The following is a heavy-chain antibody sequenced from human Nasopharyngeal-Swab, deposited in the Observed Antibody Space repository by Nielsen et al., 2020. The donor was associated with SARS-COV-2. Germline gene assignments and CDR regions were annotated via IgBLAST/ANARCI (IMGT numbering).Heavy chain of an antibody. CDR3: ARDQDNALYD. CDR2: VGGSDDST. V-gene: IGHV3-23*01. D-gene: IGHD2-15*01. Sequence: GESLKISCAASGFSLSRHGMNWVRQAPGKGLEWVSSVGGSDDSTFYADSVKGRFTISRDRSKNTVFLQMNSLRAEDTAVYYCARDQDNALYDWGQGTLVTVSS. CDR1: GFSLSRHG. J-gene: IGHJ4*02.